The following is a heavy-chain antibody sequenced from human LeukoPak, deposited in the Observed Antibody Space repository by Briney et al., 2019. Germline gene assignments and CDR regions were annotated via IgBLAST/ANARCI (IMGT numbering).Heavy chain of an antibody. D-gene: IGHD6-13*01. Sequence: ASVKVSCKASGGTFSSYAISWVRQAPGQGLEWMGWINPNSGGTNYAQKFQGRVTMTRDTSISTAYMELSRLRSDDTAVYYCARDTVTFRNAAAREDYYGMDVWGQGTTVTVSS. CDR1: GGTFSSYA. CDR3: ARDTVTFRNAAAREDYYGMDV. CDR2: INPNSGGT. V-gene: IGHV1-2*02. J-gene: IGHJ6*02.